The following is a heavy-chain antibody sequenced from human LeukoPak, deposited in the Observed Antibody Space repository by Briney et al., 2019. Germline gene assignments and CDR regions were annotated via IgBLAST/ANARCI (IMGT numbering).Heavy chain of an antibody. CDR1: GGSISSYY. Sequence: SETLSLTCTVSGGSISSYYWSWIRQPPGKGLEWIGYIYYSGSTNYNPSLKSRVTISVDTSKNQFSLKLSSVTAADTAVYYCARSIAVAGTFDYWGQGTLVTVFS. J-gene: IGHJ4*02. CDR2: IYYSGST. D-gene: IGHD6-19*01. CDR3: ARSIAVAGTFDY. V-gene: IGHV4-59*01.